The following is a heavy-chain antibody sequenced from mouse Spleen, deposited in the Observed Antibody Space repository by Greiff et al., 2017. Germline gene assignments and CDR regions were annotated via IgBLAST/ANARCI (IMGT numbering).Heavy chain of an antibody. V-gene: IGHV1-87*01. CDR3: ARWGGITTVVAPDY. Sequence: QVQLKESGAELARPGASVKLSCKASGYTFTSYWMQWVKQRPGQGLEWIGAIYPGDGDTRYTQKFKGKATLTADKSSSTAYMQLSSLASEDSAVYYCARWGGITTVVAPDYWGQGTTLTVSS. CDR2: IYPGDGDT. J-gene: IGHJ2*01. CDR1: GYTFTSYW. D-gene: IGHD1-1*01.